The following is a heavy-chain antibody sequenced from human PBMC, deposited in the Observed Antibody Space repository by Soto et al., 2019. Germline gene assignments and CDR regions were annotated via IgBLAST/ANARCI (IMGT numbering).Heavy chain of an antibody. D-gene: IGHD3-10*01. CDR2: ISYDGSNK. J-gene: IGHJ4*02. V-gene: IGHV3-30*18. Sequence: GGSLRLSCAASGFTFSSYGMHWVRQAPGKGLEWVAVISYDGSNKYYADSVKGRFTISRDNSKNTLYLQMNSLRAEDTAVYYCAKDTQYYDFWSGYFNYGSGSYYNGVFDYWGQGTLVTVSS. CDR1: GFTFSSYG. CDR3: AKDTQYYDFWSGYFNYGSGSYYNGVFDY.